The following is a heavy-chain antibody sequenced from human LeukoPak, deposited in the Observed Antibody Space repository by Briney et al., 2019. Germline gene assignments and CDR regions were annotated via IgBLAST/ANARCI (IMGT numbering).Heavy chain of an antibody. J-gene: IGHJ4*02. D-gene: IGHD6-19*01. CDR3: AKAPPKTVLAVSGSFEY. CDR2: FSGSDGTT. V-gene: IGHV3-23*01. CDR1: GFTFRSYA. Sequence: GGSLRLSCAASGFTFRSYALSWVRQAPGKGLEWLAAFSGSDGTTYYADSVKGRFSISRDNSKNTLYLQMNSLRADDTAVYYCAKAPPKTVLAVSGSFEYWGQGTLVTVSS.